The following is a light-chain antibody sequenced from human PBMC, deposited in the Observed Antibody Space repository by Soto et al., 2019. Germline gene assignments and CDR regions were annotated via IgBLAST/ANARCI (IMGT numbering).Light chain of an antibody. Sequence: DIQMTQSPSSVSASVGDRVTITCRASQGIRYWLAWYQQKPGKAPKVLVYGASTLQSGVPSRFSGSGSGTDFSLTISSLQPEDFATYYCQQAYSFPYTFRPGTKVDIK. J-gene: IGKJ3*01. CDR1: QGIRYW. CDR2: GAS. CDR3: QQAYSFPYT. V-gene: IGKV1-12*01.